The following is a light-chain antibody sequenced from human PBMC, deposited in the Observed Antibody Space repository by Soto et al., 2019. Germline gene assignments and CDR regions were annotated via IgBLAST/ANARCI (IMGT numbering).Light chain of an antibody. Sequence: DIPMTQSPSTRSASVGDRVTITCRASQSISYWLAWYQQKPGRAPKLLIYDAYSLETGDPSKFSDSGTGTEFTLAISSLQPDDFATYYCQQYNSYWTFGQGTKVEIK. CDR1: QSISYW. CDR2: DAY. J-gene: IGKJ1*01. CDR3: QQYNSYWT. V-gene: IGKV1-5*01.